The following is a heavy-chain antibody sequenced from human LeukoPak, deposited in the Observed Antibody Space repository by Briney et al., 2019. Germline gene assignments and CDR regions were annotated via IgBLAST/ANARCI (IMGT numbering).Heavy chain of an antibody. CDR2: IYCSGIA. V-gene: IGHV4-39*01. J-gene: IGHJ4*02. Sequence: SETLSLTCTVSDGSITRSSYYWGWIRQTPGEGLDWIGSIYCSGIAYYNPSLQGRVTMSVDTSKNQFSLKLNSVTVADTAVYYCARLRVTTGFDYWDQGIPVTVSS. CDR1: DGSITRSSYY. D-gene: IGHD2-21*02. CDR3: ARLRVTTGFDY.